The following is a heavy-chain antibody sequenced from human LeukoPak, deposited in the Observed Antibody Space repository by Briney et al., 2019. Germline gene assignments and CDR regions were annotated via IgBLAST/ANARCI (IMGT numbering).Heavy chain of an antibody. V-gene: IGHV4-34*01. CDR3: ARMTTGHDF. J-gene: IGHJ4*02. Sequence: SSETLSLTCAVSGTSFSSYYWSWIRQPPGKGLEWIGEVNHSGYTNDNPSLKSRVTISVDTSKNQFSLRLRSVTAADTGVYFCARMTTGHDFWAQGPLVTVSS. D-gene: IGHD4-17*01. CDR1: GTSFSSYY. CDR2: VNHSGYT.